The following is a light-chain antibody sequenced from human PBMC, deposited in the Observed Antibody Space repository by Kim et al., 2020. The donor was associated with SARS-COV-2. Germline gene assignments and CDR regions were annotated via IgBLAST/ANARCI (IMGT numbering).Light chain of an antibody. CDR3: AAWDDSLNGPV. Sequence: SVLTQPPSASGTPGQRVTISCSGSSSNIGSKTVTWYQQLPGTAPKLLIYNNNQRPSGVPDRFSGSKSGTSASLAISGLQSEDEADYYCAAWDDSLNGPVFGGGTQLTVL. CDR2: NNN. CDR1: SSNIGSKT. J-gene: IGLJ3*02. V-gene: IGLV1-44*01.